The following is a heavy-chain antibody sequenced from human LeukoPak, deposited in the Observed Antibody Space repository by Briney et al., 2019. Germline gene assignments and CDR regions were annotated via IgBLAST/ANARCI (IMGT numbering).Heavy chain of an antibody. CDR1: GGSFSGYY. V-gene: IGHV4-34*01. Sequence: KPSETLSLTSAVYGGSFSGYYWSWIRQPPGKGLEWIGEINHSGSTNYNPSLKSRVTISVDTSKNQFSLKLSSVTAADTAVYYCARAPVDTAMVNTHFDYWGQGTLVTVSS. CDR2: INHSGST. J-gene: IGHJ4*02. CDR3: ARAPVDTAMVNTHFDY. D-gene: IGHD5-18*01.